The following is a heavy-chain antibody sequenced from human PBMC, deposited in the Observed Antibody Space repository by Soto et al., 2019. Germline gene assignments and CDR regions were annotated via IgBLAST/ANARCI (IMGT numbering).Heavy chain of an antibody. D-gene: IGHD3-22*01. V-gene: IGHV1-69*01. Sequence: QVQLVQSGAEVKKPGSSVRVSCEASGGTFIDYAFSWVRQAPGQGLEWMGGTAPISGIEDYAQKFQGRITITADASTRTAYMELTSLRSEDTAVYYCAGTYDTSGDYPYYFEYWGQGTLVTVSS. CDR2: TAPISGIE. CDR3: AGTYDTSGDYPYYFEY. J-gene: IGHJ4*02. CDR1: GGTFIDYA.